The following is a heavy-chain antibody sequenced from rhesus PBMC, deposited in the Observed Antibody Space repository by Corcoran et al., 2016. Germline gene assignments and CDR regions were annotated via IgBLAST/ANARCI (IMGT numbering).Heavy chain of an antibody. CDR2: VFRYTGDT. V-gene: IGHV4-80*01. Sequence: QVHLKESGPGLVKPSETLSLPCAVSGDSTSRNWWRWLSQSPGKGLAGFGEVFRYTGDTNYKPSLKGRVTLSHDASRNMLSLKLNSVTAADSAVYYCASEGLGWSPADYWGQGILVTVSS. J-gene: IGHJ4*01. D-gene: IGHD6S26*01. CDR1: GDSTSRNW. CDR3: ASEGLGWSPADY.